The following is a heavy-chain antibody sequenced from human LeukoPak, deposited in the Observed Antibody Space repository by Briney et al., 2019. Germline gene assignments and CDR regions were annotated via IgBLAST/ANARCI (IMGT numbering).Heavy chain of an antibody. CDR2: IYSGTST. D-gene: IGHD5-18*01. V-gene: IGHV3-53*01. Sequence: GGSLRLSCAASGFTVSSNYMSWVRQAPGKGLEWVSVIYSGTSTNCADSVKGRFTISRDNSKNALYLQMNSLRAEDTAVYYCVRDRRYNYGYGFDYWGQGTLVTVSS. CDR3: VRDRRYNYGYGFDY. CDR1: GFTVSSNY. J-gene: IGHJ4*02.